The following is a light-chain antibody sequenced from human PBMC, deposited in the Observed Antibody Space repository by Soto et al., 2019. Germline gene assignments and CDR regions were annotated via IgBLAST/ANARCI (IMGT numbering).Light chain of an antibody. V-gene: IGKV3-20*01. CDR3: QQYGSSPRT. CDR1: QSVGSSY. J-gene: IGKJ1*01. CDR2: GTS. Sequence: PWERSTLSCRASQSVGSSYLAWYQQKPGQAPRLLMFGTSNRATGIPDRFSGSGSGTDFTLTINSLEPEDFAVYYCQQYGSSPRTFGQGTKV.